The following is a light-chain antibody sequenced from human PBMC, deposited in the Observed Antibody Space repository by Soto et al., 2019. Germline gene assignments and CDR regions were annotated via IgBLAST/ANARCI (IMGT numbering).Light chain of an antibody. J-gene: IGKJ5*01. CDR2: DAT. CDR3: QQRRLWPIT. Sequence: EIVLTQSPATLSLSPGERATLSCRASQSLSGYLGWYQQKPGQAPRLLIYDATNRATGIPARFSGSGSATYFTLTISSLEPEDFAVYYCQQRRLWPITFGQGTRLEIK. CDR1: QSLSGY. V-gene: IGKV3-11*01.